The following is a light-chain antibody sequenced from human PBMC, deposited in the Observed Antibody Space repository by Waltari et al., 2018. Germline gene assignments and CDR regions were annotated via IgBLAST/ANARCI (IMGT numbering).Light chain of an antibody. CDR3: CSYAGSDIYAV. CDR2: DVT. Sequence: QSALTQPASVSGSPGQSITISCTGPSSDVCAYDYASWYQQHPGKAPKLMIYDVTKRPSGVSFRFSASKSGNTASLTISGLQADDEADYYCCSYAGSDIYAVFGGGTKLTVL. J-gene: IGLJ2*01. V-gene: IGLV2-23*02. CDR1: SSDVCAYDY.